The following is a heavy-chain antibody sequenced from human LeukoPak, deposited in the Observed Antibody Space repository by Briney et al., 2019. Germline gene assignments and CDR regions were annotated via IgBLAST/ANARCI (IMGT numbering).Heavy chain of an antibody. D-gene: IGHD5-12*01. V-gene: IGHV3-23*01. CDR2: ISGSGGTT. J-gene: IGHJ3*02. CDR3: AKDPPSVVANAFHI. CDR1: GFTFSSSV. Sequence: GGSLRLSCAASGFTFSSSVMTWVRQAPGKGLEWVSTISGSGGTTYYADSVKGRFTISRDNSKNTLYLEMESLRAEDTAVYSCAKDPPSVVANAFHIWGQGTMVTVSS.